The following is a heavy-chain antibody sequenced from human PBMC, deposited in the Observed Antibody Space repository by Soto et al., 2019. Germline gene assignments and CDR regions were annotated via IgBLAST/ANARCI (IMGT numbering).Heavy chain of an antibody. CDR2: INGGSGNT. Sequence: ASVKVSCKSSGFTFSSYALHWLRQAPGQRPQWMGWINGGSGNTKYSQDFQGRVTFTRDTFATTAYLELSSLRSEDTAVYYCARVHPCGISAGDYYIQHYDSWGQGTPVTVSS. CDR1: GFTFSSYA. CDR3: ARVHPCGISAGDYYIQHYDS. D-gene: IGHD3-10*01. V-gene: IGHV1-3*01. J-gene: IGHJ4*02.